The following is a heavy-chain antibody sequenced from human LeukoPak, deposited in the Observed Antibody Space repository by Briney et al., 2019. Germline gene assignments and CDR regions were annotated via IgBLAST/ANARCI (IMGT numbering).Heavy chain of an antibody. CDR3: ARVRSSSWYDWFDP. CDR1: GFTFDDYG. CDR2: INWNGGST. V-gene: IGHV3-20*01. Sequence: PGGSLRLSCAASGFTFDDYGMSWVRQAPGKGLEWVSGINWNGGSTGYADSVKGRFTISRDNAKNSLYLQMNSLRAEDTALYHCARVRSSSWYDWFDPWGQGTLVTVSS. J-gene: IGHJ5*02. D-gene: IGHD6-13*01.